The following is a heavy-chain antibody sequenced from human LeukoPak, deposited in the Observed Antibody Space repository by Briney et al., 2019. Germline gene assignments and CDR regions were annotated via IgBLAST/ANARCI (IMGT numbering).Heavy chain of an antibody. CDR1: GGTFSSYA. V-gene: IGHV1-69*13. J-gene: IGHJ5*02. CDR2: IIPIFGTA. D-gene: IGHD6-13*01. Sequence: SVTVPFKGSGGTFSSYAISWVRQAPGQGREWVGGIIPIFGTANYAQKFQGRVTITADESTSTAYMELSSLRSEDTAVYYCARERRVVSIAAAGPNWFDPWGQGTLVTVSS. CDR3: ARERRVVSIAAAGPNWFDP.